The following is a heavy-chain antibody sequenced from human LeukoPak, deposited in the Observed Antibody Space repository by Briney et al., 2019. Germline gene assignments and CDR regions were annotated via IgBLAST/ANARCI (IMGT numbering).Heavy chain of an antibody. D-gene: IGHD6-13*01. Sequence: PSETLSLTCTVPGGSISSYYWSWIRQPPGKGLEWIGYIYNDGSTNYSPSLRSRVAISVDTTKNQVSLKLTSLTAADTAVYYCAGDRYSSIWSYYWGQGTLVTVSS. V-gene: IGHV4-59*03. CDR3: AGDRYSSIWSYY. J-gene: IGHJ4*02. CDR2: IYNDGST. CDR1: GGSISSYY.